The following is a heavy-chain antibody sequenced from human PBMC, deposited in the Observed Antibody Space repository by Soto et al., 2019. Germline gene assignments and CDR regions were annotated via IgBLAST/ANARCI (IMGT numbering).Heavy chain of an antibody. CDR3: VRGASLNFDY. J-gene: IGHJ4*02. V-gene: IGHV3-20*03. CDR2: VNWNGGST. D-gene: IGHD1-26*01. CDR1: GFTFDDYG. Sequence: XXSLRLCYAASGFTFDDYGMRWAPQAPGKGLEWVSGVNWNGGSTGYADSVKGRFTISRDNAKNSLYLQMHSLRAEDTAFYYCVRGASLNFDYWGQGTLVTLSS.